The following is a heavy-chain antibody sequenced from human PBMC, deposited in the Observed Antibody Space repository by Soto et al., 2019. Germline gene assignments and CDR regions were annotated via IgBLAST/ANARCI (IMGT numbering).Heavy chain of an antibody. D-gene: IGHD6-19*01. V-gene: IGHV3-53*02. CDR3: ARSSGWYCFDY. Sequence: EVQLVETGGGLIQPGGSLRLSCAASGFTDSRNYMTWVRQAPGKGLEWDSVIYSGGSTYYADSVKGRFSISRDNSRDTLYLQMNSLRAEDTAVYYCARSSGWYCFDYWGQGTLVTVSS. J-gene: IGHJ4*02. CDR2: IYSGGST. CDR1: GFTDSRNY.